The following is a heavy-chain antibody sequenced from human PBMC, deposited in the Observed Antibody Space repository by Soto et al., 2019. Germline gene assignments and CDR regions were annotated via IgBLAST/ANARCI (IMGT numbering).Heavy chain of an antibody. CDR2: IYYSGSP. J-gene: IGHJ6*02. V-gene: IGHV4-31*03. CDR3: ARAPGYILTGYYQTYYYYGMDV. CDR1: GGSISSGGYY. Sequence: QVQLQESGPGLVKPSQTLSLTCTVSGGSISSGGYYWSWIRQHPGKGLEWIGYIYYSGSPYYNPSLKSRVTISVDTSKNQFSLKLSSVTAADTAVYYCARAPGYILTGYYQTYYYYGMDVWGQGTTVTVSS. D-gene: IGHD3-9*01.